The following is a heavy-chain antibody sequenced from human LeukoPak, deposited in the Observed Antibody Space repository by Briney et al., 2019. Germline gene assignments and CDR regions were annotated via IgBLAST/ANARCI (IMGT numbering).Heavy chain of an antibody. Sequence: GGSLRLSCAASGFTFSSYSMNWVRQAPGKGLEWVSCISGSSSYISSADSMKGRFTISRDNAKNSLYLQMNSLRAEDTAVYYCAGGMNFLEWLSLYFDYWGQGTLVTVSS. CDR3: AGGMNFLEWLSLYFDY. J-gene: IGHJ4*02. CDR2: ISGSSSYI. CDR1: GFTFSSYS. V-gene: IGHV3-21*01. D-gene: IGHD3-3*01.